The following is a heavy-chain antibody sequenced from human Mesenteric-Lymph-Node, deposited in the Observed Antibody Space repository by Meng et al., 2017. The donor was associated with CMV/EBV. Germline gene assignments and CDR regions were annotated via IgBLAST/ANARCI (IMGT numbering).Heavy chain of an antibody. CDR3: AKGLRGGMDV. V-gene: IGHV3-23*01. Sequence: GESLKISCAASGFTFSSYAMSWVRQAPGKGLEWVSGISGSGGNTYYADSVKGRFTISRDNSKNTPYLQMNSLRAEDTAVYYCAKGLRGGMDVWGQGTTVTVSS. J-gene: IGHJ6*02. CDR2: ISGSGGNT. CDR1: GFTFSSYA.